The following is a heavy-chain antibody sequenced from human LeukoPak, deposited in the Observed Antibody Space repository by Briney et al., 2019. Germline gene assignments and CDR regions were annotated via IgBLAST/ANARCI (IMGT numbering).Heavy chain of an antibody. V-gene: IGHV1-2*02. CDR3: ARVSVVVPAALPYYFDY. CDR2: INPNSGGT. CDR1: GYTFTGYY. Sequence: GASVKVSCKASGYTFTGYYMHWVRQAPGQGLEWMGWINPNSGGTNYAQKFQGRVTMTRDTSISTAYMELSRLRSDDTAVYYCARVSVVVPAALPYYFDYWGQGTLVTVSS. D-gene: IGHD2-2*01. J-gene: IGHJ4*02.